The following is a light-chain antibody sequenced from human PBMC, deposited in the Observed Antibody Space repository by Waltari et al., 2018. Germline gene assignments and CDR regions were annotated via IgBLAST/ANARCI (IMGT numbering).Light chain of an antibody. CDR1: QSIVTY. CDR3: QQSYTTPWT. J-gene: IGKJ1*01. Sequence: DIQMTQSPSSLSASVGDRVTVTCRASQSIVTYLNGYQQKPGKAPRVLIYSASSLQGGVPSRFSGSGSGTYFTLTITSLQPEDFATYYCQQSYTTPWTFGQGTKVEIK. CDR2: SAS. V-gene: IGKV1-39*01.